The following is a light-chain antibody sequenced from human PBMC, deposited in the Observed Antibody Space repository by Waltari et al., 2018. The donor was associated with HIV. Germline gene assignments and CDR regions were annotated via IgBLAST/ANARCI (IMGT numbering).Light chain of an antibody. J-gene: IGLJ2*01. CDR2: SNN. CDR1: SSNIGSNA. CDR3: ETLDDNLNGPV. V-gene: IGLV1-44*01. Sequence: QSVLTQPPSASGTPGQRVTISCSGSSSNIGSNAVSWYQQFPGTAPKLLIYSNNQRPSGVPDRFSGSKSGTSASLAISGLQSEDEANYYYETLDDNLNGPVFGGGTKLTVL.